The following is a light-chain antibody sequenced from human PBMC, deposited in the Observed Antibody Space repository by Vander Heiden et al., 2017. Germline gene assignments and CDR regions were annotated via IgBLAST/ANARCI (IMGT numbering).Light chain of an antibody. CDR1: RLSRKG. J-gene: IGLJ2*01. Sequence: SYVVTQTPSVAVAPGQAAMITCVADRLSRKGVNWYQQRPGQAPVLVLYDDSHRPSGIPARFSGSNSGDTATLTISGVEPGDEADYYCQVWDNTGDGVVFGGGTKVTVL. V-gene: IGLV3-21*02. CDR3: QVWDNTGDGVV. CDR2: DDS.